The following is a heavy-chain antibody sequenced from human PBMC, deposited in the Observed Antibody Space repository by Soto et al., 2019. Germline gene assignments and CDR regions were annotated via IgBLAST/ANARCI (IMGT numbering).Heavy chain of an antibody. Sequence: QVQLQQWGAGLLKPSETLSLTCAVYGGSFSGYYWSWIRQPPGKGLEWIGEINHSGSTNYNPSLKSRVTISVDTSKNQFSLKLSSVTAADTAVYYCARDLVPAGDGMDVWGQGTTVTVSS. CDR2: INHSGST. CDR1: GGSFSGYY. D-gene: IGHD2-2*01. CDR3: ARDLVPAGDGMDV. V-gene: IGHV4-34*01. J-gene: IGHJ6*02.